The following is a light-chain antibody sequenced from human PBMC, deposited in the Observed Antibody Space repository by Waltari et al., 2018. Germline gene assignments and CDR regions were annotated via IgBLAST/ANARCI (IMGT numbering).Light chain of an antibody. CDR3: QSADSSGTSRV. CDR1: ALPKQY. CDR2: KET. J-gene: IGLJ2*01. V-gene: IGLV3-25*03. Sequence: SYELTQPPSVSVPPGQTARTPCFGDALPKQYSFWYQQRPGQAPVLMIYKETKRPSGIPERFSGSASGTTVTLTISGVQAEDEAVYYCQSADSSGTSRVFGGGTKLTVL.